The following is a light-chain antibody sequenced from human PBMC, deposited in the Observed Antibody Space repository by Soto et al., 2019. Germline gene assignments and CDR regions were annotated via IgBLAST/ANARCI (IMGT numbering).Light chain of an antibody. Sequence: IVMTQSPDSLAVSLGERATINCRSSQIFFFSANSKNHLAWYQQKPGQPPKLLIYWASTRESGVPDRFSGSGSGTDFTLTISSLQAEDVALYYCQQCYTTPWTFGQGTKVDIK. V-gene: IGKV4-1*01. CDR1: QIFFFSANSKNH. CDR2: WAS. J-gene: IGKJ1*01. CDR3: QQCYTTPWT.